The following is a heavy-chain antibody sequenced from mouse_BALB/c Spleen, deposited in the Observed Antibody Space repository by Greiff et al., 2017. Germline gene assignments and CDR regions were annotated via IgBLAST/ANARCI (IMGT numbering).Heavy chain of an antibody. CDR2: ICTYYGDA. J-gene: IGHJ4*01. Sequence: QVQLQQSGAELVRPGVSVKISCKGSGYTFTDYAMHWVKQSHAKSLEWIGVICTYYGDASYNQKFKGKATMTVDKSSSTAYMELARLTSEDSAIYYCARSRLGHAMDYWGQGTSVTVSS. V-gene: IGHV1S137*01. D-gene: IGHD4-1*01. CDR3: ARSRLGHAMDY. CDR1: GYTFTDYA.